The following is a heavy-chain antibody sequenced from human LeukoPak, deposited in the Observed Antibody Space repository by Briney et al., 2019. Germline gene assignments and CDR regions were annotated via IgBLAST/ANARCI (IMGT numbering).Heavy chain of an antibody. D-gene: IGHD4-17*01. Sequence: SETLSLTCTVSGGSISSYYWSWIRQPPGKGLEWIGYIYYSGSTNYNPSLKSRVTISVDTSKNQFSLKLSSVTAADTAVYYCARGTTVTRVLFYWGQGTLVTVSS. CDR1: GGSISSYY. CDR2: IYYSGST. V-gene: IGHV4-59*12. J-gene: IGHJ4*02. CDR3: ARGTTVTRVLFY.